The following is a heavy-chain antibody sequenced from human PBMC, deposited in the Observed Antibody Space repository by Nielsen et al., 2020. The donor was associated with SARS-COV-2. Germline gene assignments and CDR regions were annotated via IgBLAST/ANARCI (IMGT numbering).Heavy chain of an antibody. J-gene: IGHJ6*02. D-gene: IGHD5-18*01. CDR2: IIPILGIA. CDR1: GGTFSSYA. Sequence: SVKASCKASGGTFSSYAISWVRQAPGQGLEWMGRIIPILGIANYAQKFQGRVTITADKSTSTAYMELSSLRSEDTAVYYCARDPWDTAMAYYYYGMDVWGQGTTVTVSS. V-gene: IGHV1-69*04. CDR3: ARDPWDTAMAYYYYGMDV.